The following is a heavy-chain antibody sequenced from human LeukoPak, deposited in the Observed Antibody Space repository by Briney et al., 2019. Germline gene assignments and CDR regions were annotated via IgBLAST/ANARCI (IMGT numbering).Heavy chain of an antibody. CDR3: AKIKCGGDCYSHYFDY. D-gene: IGHD2-21*01. J-gene: IGHJ4*02. CDR1: GFTFSSYG. Sequence: GGSLRLSCAASGFTFSSYGMHWVRQAPGKGLEWVAFIRYDGSNKYYADSMKGRFTISRDNSKNTLYLQMNSLRAEDTAVYYCAKIKCGGDCYSHYFDYWGQGTLVTVSS. CDR2: IRYDGSNK. V-gene: IGHV3-30*02.